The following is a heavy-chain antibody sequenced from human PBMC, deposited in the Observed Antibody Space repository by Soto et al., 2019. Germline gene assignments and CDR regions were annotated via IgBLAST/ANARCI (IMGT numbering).Heavy chain of an antibody. CDR3: ARDLGYCSGSSCHRGDQYYGMDV. D-gene: IGHD2-2*02. CDR1: GFTFSGYA. V-gene: IGHV3-30*04. J-gene: IGHJ6*02. Sequence: GGSLRLSCAASGFTFSGYAMHWVRQAPGKGLEWVAVISYDERNKYYVDSVKGRFTISRDNSQNTLSLQMNILRPDDTAVYYCARDLGYCSGSSCHRGDQYYGMDVWGQGTTVTVSS. CDR2: ISYDERNK.